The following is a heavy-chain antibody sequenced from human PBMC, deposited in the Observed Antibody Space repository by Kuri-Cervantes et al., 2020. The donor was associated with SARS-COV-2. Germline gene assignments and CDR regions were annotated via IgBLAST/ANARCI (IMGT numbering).Heavy chain of an antibody. V-gene: IGHV1-46*01. CDR3: ARTRIAAASTDALDI. CDR2: INPSGGST. J-gene: IGHJ3*02. CDR1: GYTFTSYY. Sequence: ASVKVSCKASGYTFTSYYMHWVRQAPGQGLEWMGIINPSGGSTSYAQKFQGRVTMTRDTSTSTVYMELSSLRSEDTAVYYCARTRIAAASTDALDIWGQGTMVTVSS. D-gene: IGHD6-13*01.